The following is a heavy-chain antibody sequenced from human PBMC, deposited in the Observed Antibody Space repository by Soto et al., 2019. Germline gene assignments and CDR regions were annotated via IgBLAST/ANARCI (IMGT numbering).Heavy chain of an antibody. D-gene: IGHD6-13*01. J-gene: IGHJ4*02. Sequence: SETLSLTCTVSGGSISSYYWSWIRQPPGKGLEWIGYISYSGSTNYSPSLKSRVTISVDTSKNHFSLKLSSVTAADTAVYYCARDGVGSSWYFDYWGQGTLVTVSS. CDR2: ISYSGST. V-gene: IGHV4-59*01. CDR3: ARDGVGSSWYFDY. CDR1: GGSISSYY.